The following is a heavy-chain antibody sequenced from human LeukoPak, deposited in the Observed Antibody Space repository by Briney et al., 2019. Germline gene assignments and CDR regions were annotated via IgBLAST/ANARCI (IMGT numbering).Heavy chain of an antibody. J-gene: IGHJ4*02. D-gene: IGHD6-13*01. CDR3: ARSPAAAGTGPFDY. CDR2: IIPIFGTA. V-gene: IGHV1-69*13. Sequence: SVKVSCKASGGTFSSYAISWVRQAPGQGLEWMGGIIPIFGTANYAQKFQGRVTITADESTSTAYVELSSLRSEDTAVYYCARSPAAAGTGPFDYWGQGTLVTVSS. CDR1: GGTFSSYA.